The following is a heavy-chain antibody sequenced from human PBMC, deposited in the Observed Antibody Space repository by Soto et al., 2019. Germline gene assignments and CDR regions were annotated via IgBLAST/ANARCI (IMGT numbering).Heavy chain of an antibody. V-gene: IGHV3-74*01. CDR1: GFTFSSYW. Sequence: GGSLRLSCAASGFTFSSYWMHWVRQAPGKGLVWVSRINSDGSSTRYADSVKGRFTISRDNAKNTLYLQMNSLRAEDTAAYFCAKGYSGYDYGDWGQGSLVTVSS. CDR3: AKGYSGYDYGD. D-gene: IGHD5-12*01. CDR2: INSDGSST. J-gene: IGHJ4*02.